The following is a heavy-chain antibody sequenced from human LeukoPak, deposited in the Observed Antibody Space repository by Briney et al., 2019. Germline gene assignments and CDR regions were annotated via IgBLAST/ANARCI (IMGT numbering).Heavy chain of an antibody. CDR2: IYYSGST. CDR3: ASSPGYSGFDY. CDR1: GGSISSSTYY. Sequence: PSETLSLTCTVSGGSISSSTYYWGWIRQPPGKGLEWIGSIYYSGSTYCNPSLKSRVTISVDASKNQFSLKLSSVTAADTAVYYCASSPGYSGFDYWGQGTLVTVSS. V-gene: IGHV4-39*01. D-gene: IGHD1-26*01. J-gene: IGHJ4*02.